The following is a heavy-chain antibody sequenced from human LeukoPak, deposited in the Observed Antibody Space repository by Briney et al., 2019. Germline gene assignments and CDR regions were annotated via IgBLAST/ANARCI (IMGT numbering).Heavy chain of an antibody. CDR2: MSPNSGNT. CDR3: ARDREWEPSYYFDY. J-gene: IGHJ4*02. CDR1: GYTFITYD. V-gene: IGHV1-8*02. Sequence: ASVKVSCKASGYTFITYDINWVRQATGQGLEWMGWMSPNSGNTGYAQKFQGRVTMTRNTAMSTAYMELSSLRSEDTAVYYCARDREWEPSYYFDYWGQGTLVTVSS. D-gene: IGHD1-26*01.